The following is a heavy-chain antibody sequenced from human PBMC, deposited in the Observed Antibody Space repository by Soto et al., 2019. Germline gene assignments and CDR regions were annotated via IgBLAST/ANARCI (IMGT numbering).Heavy chain of an antibody. D-gene: IGHD3-22*01. CDR2: ISYDGSNK. CDR3: ARALLDSSGYYGGDY. V-gene: IGHV3-30-3*01. CDR1: GFTFSSYA. Sequence: GGSLRLSCAASGFTFSSYAMHWVRQAPGKGLEWVAVISYDGSNKYYADSVKGRFTISRDNSKNTLYLQMNSLRAEDTAVYYCARALLDSSGYYGGDYWGQGTLVTVSS. J-gene: IGHJ4*02.